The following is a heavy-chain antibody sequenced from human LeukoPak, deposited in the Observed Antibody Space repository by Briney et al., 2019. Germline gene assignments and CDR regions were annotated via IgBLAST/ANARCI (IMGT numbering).Heavy chain of an antibody. CDR2: ISSSGNYI. V-gene: IGHV3-21*01. Sequence: GGSLRLSCAASGFTFSFYSMHWVRQAPGKGLEWVSCISSSGNYIYYADSVKGRFIISRDNDKNSLHLQMNILRADDTAVYYCVRDQQPEVPTSDSSPSAWGQGTLVTVSS. CDR1: GFTFSFYS. CDR3: VRDQQPEVPTSDSSPSA. D-gene: IGHD2-2*01. J-gene: IGHJ5*02.